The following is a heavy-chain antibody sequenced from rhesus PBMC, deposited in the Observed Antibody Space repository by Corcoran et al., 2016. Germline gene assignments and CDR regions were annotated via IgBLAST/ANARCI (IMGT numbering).Heavy chain of an antibody. CDR2: IYVGTGRT. J-gene: IGHJ5-1*01. CDR3: ASDREYGSSYARRFDV. V-gene: IGHV4-169*02. Sequence: QLQLQESGPGLVKPSETLSVTCAVSGGSITSSYCRWIRQAPGKGLEWVEYIYVGTGRTNNHPTRKCEYTLTVDTTENRFDRDLWSVTAADTAVYYGASDREYGSSYARRFDVWGPGVLVTVSS. CDR1: GGSITSSY. D-gene: IGHD4-29*01.